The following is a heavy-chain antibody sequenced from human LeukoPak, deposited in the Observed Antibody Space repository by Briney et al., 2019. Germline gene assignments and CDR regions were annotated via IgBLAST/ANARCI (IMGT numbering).Heavy chain of an antibody. CDR2: IVVGSGNT. Sequence: SVKVSCKASGFTFTSSAVQWVRQARGQRLEWIGWIVVGSGNTNYAQKFQERVTITRDMSTSTAYMELSSLRSEDTAVYYCAAGLGRDFGVVDPWGQGTLVTVSS. J-gene: IGHJ5*02. V-gene: IGHV1-58*01. CDR1: GFTFTSSA. CDR3: AAGLGRDFGVVDP. D-gene: IGHD3-3*01.